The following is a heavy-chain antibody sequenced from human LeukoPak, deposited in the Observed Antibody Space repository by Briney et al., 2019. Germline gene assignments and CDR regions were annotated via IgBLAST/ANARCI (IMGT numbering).Heavy chain of an antibody. V-gene: IGHV1-69*04. CDR2: IIPILGIA. CDR1: GGTFSSYA. Sequence: SVKVSCKASGGTFSSYAISWVRQAPGQGLEWMGRIIPILGIANYAQKFQGRVTITADKSTSTAYMELSSLRSEDTAVYYCALCSGGSCYYFDYWGQGTLVTVSS. D-gene: IGHD2-15*01. J-gene: IGHJ4*02. CDR3: ALCSGGSCYYFDY.